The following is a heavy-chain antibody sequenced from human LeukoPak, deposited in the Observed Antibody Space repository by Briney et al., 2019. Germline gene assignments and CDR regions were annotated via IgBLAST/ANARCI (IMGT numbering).Heavy chain of an antibody. CDR1: GFTFSLSA. CDR3: AKESFRPALLDF. CDR2: ISNSGGTT. Sequence: PGGSLRLSCAASGFTFSLSAMTWVRQAPGKGLECDSTISNSGGTTYYADSVKGRFSISRDNSKNTLSLEMSSLRTEDTAIYYCAKESFRPALLDFWGQGSLVTVSS. V-gene: IGHV3-23*01. D-gene: IGHD2-21*01. J-gene: IGHJ4*02.